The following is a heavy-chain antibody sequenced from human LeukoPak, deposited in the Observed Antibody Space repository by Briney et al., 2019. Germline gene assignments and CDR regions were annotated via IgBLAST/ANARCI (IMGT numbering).Heavy chain of an antibody. CDR1: RFTFSRYW. V-gene: IGHV3-20*04. CDR2: INWNGGST. CDR3: ARKLWFATVGAFDI. Sequence: PGGSLRLSCVDSRFTFSRYWMSWVRQAPGKGLEWVSGINWNGGSTGYADSVKGRFTISRDNAKNSLYLQMNSLRAEDTALYYCARKLWFATVGAFDIWGQGTMVTVSS. J-gene: IGHJ3*02. D-gene: IGHD3-10*01.